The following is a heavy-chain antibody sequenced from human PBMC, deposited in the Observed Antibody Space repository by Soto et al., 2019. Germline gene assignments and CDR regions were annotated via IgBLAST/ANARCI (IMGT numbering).Heavy chain of an antibody. Sequence: GGSLRLSCAASGFTFSSYGMHWVRQAPGKGLEWVAVISYDGSNKYYADSVKGRFTISRDNSKNTLYLQMNSLRAEDTAVYYCAKPLYIAPGGDIWGQGTMVTVSS. CDR1: GFTFSSYG. D-gene: IGHD5-12*01. J-gene: IGHJ3*02. CDR2: ISYDGSNK. CDR3: AKPLYIAPGGDI. V-gene: IGHV3-30*18.